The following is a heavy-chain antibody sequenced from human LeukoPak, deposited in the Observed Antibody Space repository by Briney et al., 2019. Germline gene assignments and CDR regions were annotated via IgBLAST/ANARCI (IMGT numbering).Heavy chain of an antibody. CDR2: IYHSGST. D-gene: IGHD6-13*01. J-gene: IGHJ6*03. Sequence: SETLSLTCTVSGGSISSSSYYWGWICQAPGKGLEWIATIYHSGSTYYNPSLQSRVSISVDKSKNQFSLKLTSVTAADTAMYYCARKQHLEPSSYYYYYMDVWGKGTTVTVS. V-gene: IGHV4-39*07. CDR3: ARKQHLEPSSYYYYYMDV. CDR1: GGSISSSSYY.